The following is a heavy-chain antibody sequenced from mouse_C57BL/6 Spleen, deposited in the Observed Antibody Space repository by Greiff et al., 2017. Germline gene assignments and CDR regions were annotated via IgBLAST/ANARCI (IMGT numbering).Heavy chain of an antibody. CDR3: ARGWDRYYYAMDY. D-gene: IGHD4-1*01. Sequence: DVQLVESGGGLVQPGGSLKLSCAASGFTFSDYYMYWVRQTPEKRLEWVAYISNGGGSTYYPDTVKGRFTISRDNAKNTLYLQMSRLKSEDTAMYYCARGWDRYYYAMDYWGQGTSVTVSS. CDR1: GFTFSDYY. CDR2: ISNGGGST. V-gene: IGHV5-12*01. J-gene: IGHJ4*01.